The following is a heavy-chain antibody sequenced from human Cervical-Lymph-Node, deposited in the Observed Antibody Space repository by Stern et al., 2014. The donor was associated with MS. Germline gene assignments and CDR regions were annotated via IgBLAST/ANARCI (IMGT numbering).Heavy chain of an antibody. D-gene: IGHD4-17*01. CDR2: IYPGDSDA. V-gene: IGHV5-51*01. Sequence: EVQLVESGAEVKKPGESLKISCKGSGYSFITYSIGWVRQMPGKGLEWMGVIYPGDSDARYSPSFQGQVPISADNSISTAYLQWSSLKASDTAIYYCARMSRRCFDYWGQGTLVTVSP. CDR1: GYSFITYS. J-gene: IGHJ4*02. CDR3: ARMSRRCFDY.